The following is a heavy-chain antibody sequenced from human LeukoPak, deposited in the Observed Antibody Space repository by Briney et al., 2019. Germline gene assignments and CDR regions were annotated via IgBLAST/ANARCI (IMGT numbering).Heavy chain of an antibody. CDR1: GGTFSINA. V-gene: IGHV1-69*04. CDR2: IIPIVGIT. J-gene: IGHJ3*02. Sequence: ASVKVSRKSSGGTFSINAISWVRQAPGQGLGWVGRIIPIVGITNYAQKFQGRVTITADKSTSTAYMELSSLRPEDTAVYYCARGIGVATTGPFDIWGQGTRITVTA. D-gene: IGHD1-26*01. CDR3: ARGIGVATTGPFDI.